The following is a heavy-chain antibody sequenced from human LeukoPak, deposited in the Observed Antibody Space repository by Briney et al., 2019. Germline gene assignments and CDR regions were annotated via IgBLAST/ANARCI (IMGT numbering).Heavy chain of an antibody. CDR3: AKVIGPDYYDSSVDY. J-gene: IGHJ4*02. CDR1: GFTFSSYG. CDR2: ISYDGSNK. Sequence: PGGSLRLSCAASGFTFSSYGMHWVRQAPGKGLEWVAVISYDGSNKYYADSVKGRFTISRDNSKNTLYLQMNSLRAEDTAVYYCAKVIGPDYYDSSVDYWGQGTLVTVYS. D-gene: IGHD3-22*01. V-gene: IGHV3-30*18.